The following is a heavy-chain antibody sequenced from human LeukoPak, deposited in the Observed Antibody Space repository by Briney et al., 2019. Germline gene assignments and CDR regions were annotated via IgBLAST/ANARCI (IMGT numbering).Heavy chain of an antibody. CDR1: GYTFTSYG. CDR3: ARAAGGSSYSSSWYMF. D-gene: IGHD6-13*01. CDR2: ISAYNGNT. J-gene: IGHJ4*02. Sequence: ASVKVSCKASGYTFTSYGISWVRQAPGQGLEWMGWISAYNGNTNYAQKLQGRVTMTTDTSTSTAYMELRSLRSDDTAVFYCARAAGGSSYSSSWYMFWGQGTLVTVSS. V-gene: IGHV1-18*01.